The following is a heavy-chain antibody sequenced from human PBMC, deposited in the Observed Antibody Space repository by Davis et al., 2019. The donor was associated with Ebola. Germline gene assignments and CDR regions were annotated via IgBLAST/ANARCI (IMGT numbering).Heavy chain of an antibody. V-gene: IGHV1-69*13. Sequence: AASVKVSCKASVGTFSSYAISWVRQAPGQGLEWMGGIIPIFGTENYAQKFQGRVTITADESTSTAYMELSSLRSEDTAVYYCARGIAAGRWTGAYYYYYGMDVLGQGTTVTVSS. D-gene: IGHD6-25*01. CDR2: IIPIFGTE. J-gene: IGHJ6*02. CDR1: VGTFSSYA. CDR3: ARGIAAGRWTGAYYYYYGMDV.